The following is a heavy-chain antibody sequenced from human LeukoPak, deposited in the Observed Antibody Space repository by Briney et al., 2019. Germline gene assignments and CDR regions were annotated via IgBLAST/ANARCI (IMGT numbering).Heavy chain of an antibody. Sequence: PGGSLRLSCAASGFTFSSYAMSWVRQAPGKGLEWVSAISGSGGSTYYADSVKGRFTISRDNSKNTLFLQMNSLRAEDTAVYYCAKSPSIAAAGSLFDYWGQGTLVTVSS. CDR2: ISGSGGST. D-gene: IGHD6-13*01. CDR1: GFTFSSYA. CDR3: AKSPSIAAAGSLFDY. J-gene: IGHJ4*02. V-gene: IGHV3-23*01.